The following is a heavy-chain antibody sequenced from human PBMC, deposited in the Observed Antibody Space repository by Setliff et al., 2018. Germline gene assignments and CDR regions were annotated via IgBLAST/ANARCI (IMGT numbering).Heavy chain of an antibody. V-gene: IGHV4-34*01. J-gene: IGHJ6*03. CDR2: INHSGST. Sequence: SETLSLTCAVYGGSFSGYYWSWVRQPPGKGLEWIGEINHSGSTNYNPSLKSRVTISVDTSKNQFSLKLSSVTAADTAVYYCARVRRVVIAYYYYMDVWGKGTTVTVS. CDR3: ARVRRVVIAYYYYMDV. CDR1: GGSFSGYY. D-gene: IGHD2-21*01.